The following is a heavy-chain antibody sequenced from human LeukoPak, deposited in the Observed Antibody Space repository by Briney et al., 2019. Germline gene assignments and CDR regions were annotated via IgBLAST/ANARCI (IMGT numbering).Heavy chain of an antibody. CDR2: IYYSGST. CDR3: ARLLTGNWFDP. J-gene: IGHJ5*02. Sequence: SQTLSLTCTVSGGSISSGDYYWSWIRQPPGKGLEWIGYIYYSGSTYYNPSHKSRVTISVDTSKNQFSLKLSSVTAADTAVYYCARLLTGNWFDPWGQGTLVTVSS. D-gene: IGHD7-27*01. CDR1: GGSISSGDYY. V-gene: IGHV4-30-4*08.